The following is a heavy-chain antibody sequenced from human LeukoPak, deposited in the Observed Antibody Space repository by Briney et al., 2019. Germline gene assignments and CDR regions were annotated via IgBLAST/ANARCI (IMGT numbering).Heavy chain of an antibody. CDR2: IKSKPDGGTT. CDR1: GFTVSDAW. CDR3: VAREA. V-gene: IGHV3-15*01. Sequence: GGSLRLSCAASGFTVSDAWMHWVRQAPGGGLEWVGRIKSKPDGGTTDYAAPVKGRFTISRDESESALYLQMSSLTTDDTAVYYCVAREAWGQETLVTVSS. J-gene: IGHJ5*02.